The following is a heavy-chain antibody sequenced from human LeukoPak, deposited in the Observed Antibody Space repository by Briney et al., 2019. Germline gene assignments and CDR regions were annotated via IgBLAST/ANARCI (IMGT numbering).Heavy chain of an antibody. Sequence: HSGGSLRLSCAASGFTFSSYAMSWVRQAPGKGLEWVSAISGSGGSTYYADSVKGRFTISRDNSKNTLYLQMNSLRPEDTALYYCARPRTIAAAGIFGAFDYWSQGTLVTVSS. CDR2: ISGSGGST. D-gene: IGHD6-13*01. CDR1: GFTFSSYA. CDR3: ARPRTIAAAGIFGAFDY. V-gene: IGHV3-23*01. J-gene: IGHJ4*02.